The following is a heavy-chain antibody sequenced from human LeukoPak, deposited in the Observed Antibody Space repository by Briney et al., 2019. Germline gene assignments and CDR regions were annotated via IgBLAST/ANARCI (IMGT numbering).Heavy chain of an antibody. CDR3: AREVQTGYSSGWYYAYYYYYGMDV. J-gene: IGHJ6*02. D-gene: IGHD6-19*01. Sequence: GRSLRLSCAASGFTFSSYAMHWARQAPGKGLEWVAVISYDGSNKYYADSVKGRFTISRDNSKNTLYLQMNSLRAEDTAVYYCAREVQTGYSSGWYYAYYYYYGMDVWSQGTTVTVSS. CDR2: ISYDGSNK. CDR1: GFTFSSYA. V-gene: IGHV3-30-3*01.